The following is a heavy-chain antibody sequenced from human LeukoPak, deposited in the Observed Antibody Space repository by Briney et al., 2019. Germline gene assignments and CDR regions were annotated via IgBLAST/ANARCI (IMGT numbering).Heavy chain of an antibody. J-gene: IGHJ4*02. CDR3: ATYRQVLLPFES. D-gene: IGHD2-8*02. V-gene: IGHV3-23*01. CDR1: GFTFSTFA. CDR2: IFPSGGEI. Sequence: PGGSLRLSCAASGFTFSTFAMIWARQPPGKGLEWVSRIFPSGGEIHYADSVRGRFTISRDNSKSTLSLQMNSLRAEDTAIYYCATYRQVLLPFESWGQGTLVTVSS.